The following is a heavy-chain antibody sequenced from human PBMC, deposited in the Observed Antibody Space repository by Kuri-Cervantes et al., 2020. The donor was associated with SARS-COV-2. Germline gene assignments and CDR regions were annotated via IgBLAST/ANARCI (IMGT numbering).Heavy chain of an antibody. D-gene: IGHD4-17*01. V-gene: IGHV1-46*01. Sequence: ASVKVSCKASGYTFTGYYMHWVRQAPGQGLEWMGIINPSGGSTSYAQKFQGRVTMTRDTSTSTVYMELSSLRSDDTAVYYCARDQGDYGDYSAFDYWGQGTLVTVSS. CDR1: GYTFTGYY. CDR3: ARDQGDYGDYSAFDY. J-gene: IGHJ4*02. CDR2: INPSGGST.